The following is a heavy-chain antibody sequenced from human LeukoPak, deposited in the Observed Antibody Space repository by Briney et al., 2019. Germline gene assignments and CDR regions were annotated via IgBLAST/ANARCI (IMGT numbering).Heavy chain of an antibody. D-gene: IGHD6-19*01. Sequence: GGSLRLSCAASGFTFSDYSMNWVRQAPGKWLEWVAVISYDGSNKYYADSVKGRFTISRDNSKNTLYLQMNSLRAEDTAVYYCARGGVPIAVAGSFDYWGQGTLVTVSS. CDR1: GFTFSDYS. CDR3: ARGGVPIAVAGSFDY. V-gene: IGHV3-30*03. J-gene: IGHJ4*02. CDR2: ISYDGSNK.